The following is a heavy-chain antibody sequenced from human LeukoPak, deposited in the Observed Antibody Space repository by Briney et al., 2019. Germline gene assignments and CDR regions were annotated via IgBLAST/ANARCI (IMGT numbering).Heavy chain of an antibody. CDR2: ISYDGSNK. CDR3: AKGRITMVRGVINGGGGGFDFDY. CDR1: GFTFSSYA. Sequence: SGGSLRLSCAASGFTFSSYAMHWVRQAPGKGLEWVAVISYDGSNKYYADSVKGRFTISRDNSKNTLYLQMNSLRAEDTAVYYCAKGRITMVRGVINGGGGGFDFDYWGQGTLVTVSS. J-gene: IGHJ4*02. V-gene: IGHV3-30-3*01. D-gene: IGHD3-10*01.